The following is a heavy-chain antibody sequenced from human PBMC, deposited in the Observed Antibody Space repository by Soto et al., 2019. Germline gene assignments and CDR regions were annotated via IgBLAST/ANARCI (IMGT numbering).Heavy chain of an antibody. Sequence: VQLVETGGGLIQPGGSLRLSCAASGFTVSSNYMSWVRQAPGKGLEWVSVIYSGGSTYYADSVKGRFTISRDNSKNTLYLQMNSLRAEDTAVYYCARDRMSDSRYYYYYGMDVWGQGTTVTVSS. D-gene: IGHD2-15*01. CDR3: ARDRMSDSRYYYYYGMDV. V-gene: IGHV3-53*02. J-gene: IGHJ6*02. CDR2: IYSGGST. CDR1: GFTVSSNY.